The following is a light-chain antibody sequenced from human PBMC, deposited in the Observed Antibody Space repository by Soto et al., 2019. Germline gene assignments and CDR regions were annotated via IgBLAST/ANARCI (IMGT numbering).Light chain of an antibody. CDR3: LQDYNYPWT. V-gene: IGKV1-6*01. J-gene: IGKJ1*01. CDR2: AAS. CDR1: QDIAIY. Sequence: AIQLTQSPSSLSASVVDRVTITCRASQDIAIYLAWYQQKPGEAPKLLIYAASTLYGGVPSRFSGSGSGTDFALTISSLQPEDFATYYCLQDYNYPWTFGQGTKVDI.